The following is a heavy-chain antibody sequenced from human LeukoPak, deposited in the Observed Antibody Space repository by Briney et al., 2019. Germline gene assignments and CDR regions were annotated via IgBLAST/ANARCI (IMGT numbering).Heavy chain of an antibody. CDR3: ARGLGFWSGYYNAFDI. D-gene: IGHD3-3*01. CDR2: ISSDGSST. Sequence: PGGSLRLSCAASGFTFSSYWMHWVRQAPGKGLVWVSRISSDGSSTTYADSVKGRFTISRDNAKNTLYLQMNSLRAEDTAVYYCARGLGFWSGYYNAFDIWGQGTMVTVSS. V-gene: IGHV3-74*01. CDR1: GFTFSSYW. J-gene: IGHJ3*02.